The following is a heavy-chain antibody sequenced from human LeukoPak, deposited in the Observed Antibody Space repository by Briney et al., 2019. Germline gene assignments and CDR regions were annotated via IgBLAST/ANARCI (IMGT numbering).Heavy chain of an antibody. D-gene: IGHD1-26*01. CDR1: AYSISNGFL. V-gene: IGHV4-38-2*02. J-gene: IGHJ5*02. Sequence: SETLSLTCTVSAYSISNGFLWGWIRQPPGKGLEWIASIYHSGTTYYNPSLKSRITASVDTSKNQFSLKLSSATAADTAIYYCSRLSHVAGAAKVSWFDPWGQGTLVTVSS. CDR3: SRLSHVAGAAKVSWFDP. CDR2: IYHSGTT.